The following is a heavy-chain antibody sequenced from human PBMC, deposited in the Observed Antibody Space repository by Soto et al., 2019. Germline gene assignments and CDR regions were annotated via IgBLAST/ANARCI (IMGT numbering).Heavy chain of an antibody. CDR3: AKESLGRHLDFDY. J-gene: IGHJ4*02. Sequence: VQMLESGGGLVQPGGSLRLSCAASGFTFSNYALSWVRQAPGKGLEWVSGIDESGTNTYYADSVKGRFTISRDNSRNTLYLETNSLRAEDTAVYHCAKESLGRHLDFDYWGQGTLVTVSS. CDR2: IDESGTNT. V-gene: IGHV3-23*01. D-gene: IGHD3-10*01. CDR1: GFTFSNYA.